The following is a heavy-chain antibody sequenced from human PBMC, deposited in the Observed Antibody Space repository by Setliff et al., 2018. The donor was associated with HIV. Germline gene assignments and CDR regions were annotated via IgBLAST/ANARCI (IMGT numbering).Heavy chain of an antibody. V-gene: IGHV7-4-1*01. CDR3: TRDHTPPPNYDFWSGQIDLRNIFYYMDV. D-gene: IGHD3-3*01. Sequence: WASVMVSCKASGYSLTSYSINWVRQAPGQGLEWMGYINTNTGNPTYAQGFTGRFVFSVDTPVSTAYLQIFSLKAEDTAVYYCTRDHTPPPNYDFWSGQIDLRNIFYYMDVWGTGSPVTVSS. J-gene: IGHJ6*03. CDR2: INTNTGNP. CDR1: GYSLTSYS.